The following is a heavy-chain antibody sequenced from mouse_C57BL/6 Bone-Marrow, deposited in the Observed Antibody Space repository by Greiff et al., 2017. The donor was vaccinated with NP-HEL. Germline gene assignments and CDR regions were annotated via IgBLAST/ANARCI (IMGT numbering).Heavy chain of an antibody. CDR3: ARPRRFDY. CDR1: GYTFTSYG. CDR2: ISPRSGNT. J-gene: IGHJ2*01. Sequence: QVQLQQSGAELARPGASVKLSCKASGYTFTSYGISWVKQRTGQGLEWIGEISPRSGNTYYNEKFKGKATLTADKSSSTAYMELRSLTSEDSAVYFCARPRRFDYWGQGTTLTVSS. V-gene: IGHV1-81*01.